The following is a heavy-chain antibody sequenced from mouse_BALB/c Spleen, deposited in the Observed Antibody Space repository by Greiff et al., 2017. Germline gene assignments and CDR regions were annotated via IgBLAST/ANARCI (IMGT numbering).Heavy chain of an antibody. CDR1: GFTFSDYY. CDR3: ARPYDGYPACFAY. CDR2: ISDGGSYT. Sequence: EVQLVESGGGLVKPGGSLKLSCAASGFTFSDYYMYWVRQTPEKRLEWVATISDGGSYTYYPDSVKGRFTISRDNAKNNLYLQMRSLKSEDTAMYYCARPYDGYPACFAYWGQGTLVTVSS. J-gene: IGHJ3*01. D-gene: IGHD2-3*01. V-gene: IGHV5-4*02.